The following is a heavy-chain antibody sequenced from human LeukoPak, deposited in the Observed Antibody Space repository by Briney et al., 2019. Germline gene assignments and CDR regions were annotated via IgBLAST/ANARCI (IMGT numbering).Heavy chain of an antibody. V-gene: IGHV3-23*01. CDR1: GFTFNNYA. D-gene: IGHD6-13*01. J-gene: IGHJ4*02. Sequence: GGSLRLSCETSGFTFNNYAVSWVRQAPGKGLEWVSSISGGGTTYYADSVKGRFTISRDSSQNTPYLQMNSLRAEGAAVYLCARGWSSVSYYFQYWGQGTLVTVSS. CDR2: ISGGGTT. CDR3: ARGWSSVSYYFQY.